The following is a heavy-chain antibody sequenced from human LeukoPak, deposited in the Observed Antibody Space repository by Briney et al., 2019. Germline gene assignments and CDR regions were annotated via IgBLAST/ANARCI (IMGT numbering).Heavy chain of an antibody. D-gene: IGHD4-11*01. CDR1: GYIFTDYY. V-gene: IGHV1-2*06. J-gene: IGHJ4*02. CDR2: INPNSGDT. Sequence: ASVKVSCKASGYIFTDYYIHWVRQAPGQGPEWMGRINPNSGDTDSAQKFQGRVTMTGVTSITTVYMEMRRLTSDDTAVYYCARVAYGNNATPFDHWGQGTLVIVSS. CDR3: ARVAYGNNATPFDH.